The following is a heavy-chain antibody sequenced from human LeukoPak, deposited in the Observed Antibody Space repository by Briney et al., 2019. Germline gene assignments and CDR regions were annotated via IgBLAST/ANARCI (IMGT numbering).Heavy chain of an antibody. Sequence: ALRLSCATSGFAFSTQGMHWVRQAPGKGLEWVAAIWHDGNNKYYVDSVKGRFTISRDNSKNTVYLQMNSLRVEDTAVYYCARDSGDSSGYYPGYWGQGTLVTVSS. J-gene: IGHJ4*02. V-gene: IGHV3-33*01. D-gene: IGHD3-22*01. CDR3: ARDSGDSSGYYPGY. CDR2: IWHDGNNK. CDR1: GFAFSTQG.